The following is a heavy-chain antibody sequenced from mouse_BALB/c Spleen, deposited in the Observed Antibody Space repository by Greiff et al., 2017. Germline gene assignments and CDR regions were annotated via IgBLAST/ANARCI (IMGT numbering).Heavy chain of an antibody. J-gene: IGHJ2*01. V-gene: IGHV3-5*02. CDR1: GISITTGNYR. D-gene: IGHD1-1*01. CDR2: IYYSGTI. Sequence: EVHLVESGPGLVKPSQTVSLTCTVTGISITTGNYRWSWIRQFPGNKLEWIGYIYYSGTITYNPSLTSRTTITRDTSKNQFFLEMNSLTAEDTATYYCARDLGYYGTPWYFDYWGQGTTLTVSS. CDR3: ARDLGYYGTPWYFDY.